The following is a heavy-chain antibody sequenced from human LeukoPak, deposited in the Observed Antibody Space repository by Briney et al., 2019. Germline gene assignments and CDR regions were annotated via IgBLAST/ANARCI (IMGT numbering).Heavy chain of an antibody. CDR2: ISSSSSYK. V-gene: IGHV3-21*01. J-gene: IGHJ4*02. Sequence: GESLKISCVASGFTFSSYWMHWVRQAPGKGLEWVSSISSSSSYKYYADSVKGRFTISRDNAKNSLYLQMNSLRAEDTAVYYCAREGIGYLDYWGQGTLVTVSS. CDR3: AREGIGYLDY. CDR1: GFTFSSYW.